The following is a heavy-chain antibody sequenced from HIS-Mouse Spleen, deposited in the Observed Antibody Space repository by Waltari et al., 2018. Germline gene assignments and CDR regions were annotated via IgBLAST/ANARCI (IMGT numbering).Heavy chain of an antibody. D-gene: IGHD6-13*01. CDR3: AREIPYSSSWYDWYFDL. V-gene: IGHV4-39*07. J-gene: IGHJ2*01. CDR1: GGSIGSSSYY. Sequence: QLQLQESGPGLVKPSETLSLTCTVSGGSIGSSSYYWGWIRQPPGKGMEGIGSIYYSGGTYYTPSRKSRVTISVDTSKNQFSLKLSSVTAADTAVYYCAREIPYSSSWYDWYFDLWGRGTLVTVSS. CDR2: IYYSGGT.